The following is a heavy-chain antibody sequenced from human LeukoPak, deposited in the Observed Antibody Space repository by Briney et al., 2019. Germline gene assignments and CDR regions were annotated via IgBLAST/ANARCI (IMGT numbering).Heavy chain of an antibody. D-gene: IGHD3-10*01. Sequence: SETLSLTCTVSGGSISSYYWSWIRQPAGKGLEWIGRIYTSGSTNYNPSLKSRVTMSVDMSKNQFSLKLSSVTAADTAVYYCARERGSSFGRYYFDYWGQGTLVTVSS. CDR1: GGSISSYY. V-gene: IGHV4-4*07. CDR2: IYTSGST. J-gene: IGHJ4*02. CDR3: ARERGSSFGRYYFDY.